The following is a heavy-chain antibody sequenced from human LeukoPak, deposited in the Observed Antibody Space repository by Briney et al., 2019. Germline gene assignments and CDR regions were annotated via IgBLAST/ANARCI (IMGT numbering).Heavy chain of an antibody. D-gene: IGHD5-18*01. J-gene: IGHJ4*02. V-gene: IGHV4-59*01. CDR1: GGSISSYY. Sequence: SETLSLTCTVSGGSISSYYWSWIRQPPGKGLEWIGYIFYSGSTHYNPSLKSRVTRSVDTSKNQFFLKLSSVTAADTAVYYCARDKQPGDYWGQGTLVTVSS. CDR3: ARDKQPGDY. CDR2: IFYSGST.